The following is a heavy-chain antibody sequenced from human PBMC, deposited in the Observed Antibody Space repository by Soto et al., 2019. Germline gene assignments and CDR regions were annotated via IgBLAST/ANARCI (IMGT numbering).Heavy chain of an antibody. D-gene: IGHD2-15*01. J-gene: IGHJ3*02. Sequence: GGSLRLSCAASGFTFSSYAMSWVRQAPGKGLEWVSAISGSGGSTYYADSVKGRFTISRDNSKNTLYLQMNSLRAEDTAVYYCAKEVVVVVAALDGAFDIWGQGTMVTVSS. CDR3: AKEVVVVVAALDGAFDI. CDR1: GFTFSSYA. CDR2: ISGSGGST. V-gene: IGHV3-23*01.